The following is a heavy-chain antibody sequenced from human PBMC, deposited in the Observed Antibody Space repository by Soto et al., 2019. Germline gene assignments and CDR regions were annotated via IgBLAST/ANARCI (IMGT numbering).Heavy chain of an antibody. J-gene: IGHJ5*02. Sequence: SETLSLTCTVSGGSISSYYWSWIRQPPGKGLEWIGYIYYSGSTNYNPSLKSRVTISVDTSKNQFSLKLSSVTAADTAVYYCARDLNNWNYASWFDPWGQGTLVTVSS. V-gene: IGHV4-59*01. D-gene: IGHD1-7*01. CDR1: GGSISSYY. CDR2: IYYSGST. CDR3: ARDLNNWNYASWFDP.